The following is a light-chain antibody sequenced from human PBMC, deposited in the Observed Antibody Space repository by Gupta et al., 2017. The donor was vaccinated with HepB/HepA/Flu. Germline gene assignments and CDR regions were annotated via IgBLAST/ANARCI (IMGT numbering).Light chain of an antibody. J-gene: IGLJ2*01. Sequence: SYELTQPPSVSVSPGQTARITCSGDALPKQYAYWYQQKPGQAPVLVIYKDSERPSGIPERFSGSSSGTTVTLTISGVQAEDEADYYCQSADSSCTLYVVFGGGTKLTVL. CDR2: KDS. CDR3: QSADSSCTLYVV. V-gene: IGLV3-25*03. CDR1: ALPKQY.